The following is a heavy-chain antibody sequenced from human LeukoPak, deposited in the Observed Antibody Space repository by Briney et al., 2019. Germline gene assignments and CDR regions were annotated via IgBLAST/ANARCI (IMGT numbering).Heavy chain of an antibody. J-gene: IGHJ4*02. CDR2: IYYSGST. CDR3: ARVGGRYYDSSGYYYVGY. CDR1: GGSISSCGYY. V-gene: IGHV4-31*03. D-gene: IGHD3-22*01. Sequence: PSQTLSLTCTVSGGSISSCGYYWSWIRQHPGKVLEWIGYIYYSGSTYYKPSLKSRVTISVDTSKNQFSLELSSVTAADTAVYYCARVGGRYYDSSGYYYVGYWGQGTLVTVSS.